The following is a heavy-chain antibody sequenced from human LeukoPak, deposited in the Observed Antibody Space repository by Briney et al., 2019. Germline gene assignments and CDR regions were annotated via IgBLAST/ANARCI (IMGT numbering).Heavy chain of an antibody. Sequence: SETLSLTCTVSGGSISTYYWSWIRQPPGKGLEWIGYIYYSGSTNSSPSLKSRVTISVDTSKNQFSLKLSSVTAADTAVYYCARRRPDHWYFDLWGRGTLVTVSS. V-gene: IGHV4-59*08. CDR1: GGSISTYY. CDR2: IYYSGST. J-gene: IGHJ2*01. CDR3: ARRRPDHWYFDL.